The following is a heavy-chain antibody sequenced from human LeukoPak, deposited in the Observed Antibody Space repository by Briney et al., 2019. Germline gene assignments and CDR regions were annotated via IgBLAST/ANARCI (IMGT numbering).Heavy chain of an antibody. J-gene: IGHJ2*01. CDR3: ARGVLGPYYFDL. D-gene: IGHD7-27*01. Sequence: SETLSLTCAVYGGSFRGYYWSWIRQPPGKGLESIGEIHYTGATNYKPSLKSRVTISGDPSKNQVSLRVSSVTAADTAVYYCARGVLGPYYFDLWGRGTLVTVSS. CDR1: GGSFRGYY. V-gene: IGHV4-34*01. CDR2: IHYTGAT.